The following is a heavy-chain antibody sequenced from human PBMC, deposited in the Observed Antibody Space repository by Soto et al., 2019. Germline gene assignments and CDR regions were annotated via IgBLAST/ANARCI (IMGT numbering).Heavy chain of an antibody. D-gene: IGHD6-6*01. Sequence: SETLSLTCTVSGGSISSYYWSWIRQPPGKGLEWIGYIYYSGSTNYNPSLKSRVAISVDTSKNQFSLKLSSVTAADTAVCYCAKYSSSYFDYWGQGTLVTVSS. CDR2: IYYSGST. CDR1: GGSISSYY. J-gene: IGHJ4*02. V-gene: IGHV4-59*01. CDR3: AKYSSSYFDY.